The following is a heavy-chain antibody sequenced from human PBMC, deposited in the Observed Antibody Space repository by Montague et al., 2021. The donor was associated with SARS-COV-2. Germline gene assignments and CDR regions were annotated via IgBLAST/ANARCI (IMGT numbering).Heavy chain of an antibody. Sequence: SLSLSFSASGFPFGNSAMSWVRQAPGKGLEWVSLISNGGSSANYGDSVKGRFTISRDNSKNTVYLQMNSLRAEDTAIYYCAKGPDVYNAFDYWGQGTLVTVSS. CDR1: GFPFGNSA. D-gene: IGHD5-24*01. V-gene: IGHV3-23*03. CDR3: AKGPDVYNAFDY. J-gene: IGHJ4*02. CDR2: ISNGGSSA.